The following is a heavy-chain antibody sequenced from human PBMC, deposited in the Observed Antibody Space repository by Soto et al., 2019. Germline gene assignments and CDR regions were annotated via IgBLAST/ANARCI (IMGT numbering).Heavy chain of an antibody. J-gene: IGHJ3*02. V-gene: IGHV4-39*01. Sequence: SETLSLTCTVSGGSIISGSYYFDWIRQPPWKGLEWIGSFYYSGCTYYNPSLKSRVTISVDTSKNQFSLKLSSVTATDTAVYYCARQPTTVTTVGAFDIWGQGTMVTVS. CDR3: ARQPTTVTTVGAFDI. CDR2: FYYSGCT. CDR1: GGSIISGSYY. D-gene: IGHD4-17*01.